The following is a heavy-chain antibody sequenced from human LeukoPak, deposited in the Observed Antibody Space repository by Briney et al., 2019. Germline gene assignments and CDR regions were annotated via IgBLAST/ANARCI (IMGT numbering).Heavy chain of an antibody. D-gene: IGHD1-14*01. CDR2: SRDKAHSYST. CDR3: ATQQGGNPAY. Sequence: PGGSLRLSCAASGFTFSDHYMDWVRQAPGKGLEWIGRSRDKAHSYSTEYAASVKGRFTISRDDSEDLLYLQMNSLKIEDTAVYYCATQQGGNPAYWGQGTLVTVSS. J-gene: IGHJ4*02. V-gene: IGHV3-72*01. CDR1: GFTFSDHY.